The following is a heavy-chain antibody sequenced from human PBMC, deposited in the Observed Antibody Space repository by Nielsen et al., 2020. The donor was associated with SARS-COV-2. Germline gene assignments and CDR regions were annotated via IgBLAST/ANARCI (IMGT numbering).Heavy chain of an antibody. D-gene: IGHD2/OR15-2a*01. CDR1: GYTFTSYG. J-gene: IGHJ6*02. CDR3: ASNSMPRSSMDV. Sequence: ASVKVSCKASGYTFTSYGISWVRQAPGQGLEWMGWISAYNGNTNYAQKFQGRVTMTRDTSTSTVYMELSSLRSEDTAVYYCASNSMPRSSMDVWGQGNTVTVSS. V-gene: IGHV1-18*01. CDR2: ISAYNGNT.